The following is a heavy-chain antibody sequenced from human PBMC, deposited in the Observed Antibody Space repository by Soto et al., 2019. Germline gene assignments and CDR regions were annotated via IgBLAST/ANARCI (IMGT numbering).Heavy chain of an antibody. D-gene: IGHD3-10*01. CDR2: IIPVFGTT. J-gene: IGHJ5*02. Sequence: QMQLVQSGPEVKKPGSSVKVSCKASGDSFGSYAVSWVRQAPGQGLEWMGAIIPVFGTTTYTQKFQGRVTINADDSTTTAYMEVSSLSSDDTAVYYCAREPFGRFDPWGQGTLFTVAS. CDR1: GDSFGSYA. V-gene: IGHV1-69*01. CDR3: AREPFGRFDP.